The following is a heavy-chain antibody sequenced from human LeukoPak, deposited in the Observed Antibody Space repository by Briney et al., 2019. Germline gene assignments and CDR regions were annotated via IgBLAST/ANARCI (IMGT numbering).Heavy chain of an antibody. J-gene: IGHJ5*02. V-gene: IGHV4-39*07. CDR2: IYCSGST. Sequence: AETLSLTCAVSGGSLSSSSYYWGWIRQPPGKGLEWIGSIYCSGSTYSNPSLKSGVTISVDTSKNQFSLKLSSVTAADTAVDYCARDAEGDGYSPWGQGTLVTVSS. D-gene: IGHD5-24*01. CDR3: ARDAEGDGYSP. CDR1: GGSLSSSSYY.